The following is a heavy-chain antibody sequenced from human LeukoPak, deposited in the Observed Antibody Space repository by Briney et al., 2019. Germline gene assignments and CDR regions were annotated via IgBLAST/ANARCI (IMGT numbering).Heavy chain of an antibody. V-gene: IGHV4-61*02. J-gene: IGHJ4*02. CDR1: GGSISSGSYY. D-gene: IGHD6-19*01. CDR3: ARQNTSRGYRTGGTLDY. CDR2: IYSSGST. Sequence: SQTLSLTCTVSGGSISSGSYYWSWLRQPIGKVLELIGRIYSSGSTNYNPSLQSRVTISVDTSKIQFSLKLSSVTAGDTAGYYCARQNTSRGYRTGGTLDYWGQETLVTVSS.